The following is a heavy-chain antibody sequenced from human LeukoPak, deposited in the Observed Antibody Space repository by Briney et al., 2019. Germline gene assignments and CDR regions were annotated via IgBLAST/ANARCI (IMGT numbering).Heavy chain of an antibody. D-gene: IGHD3-22*01. V-gene: IGHV3-53*05. CDR2: IYSGGST. J-gene: IGHJ4*02. Sequence: GGSLRLSCAASGFTVSSNYMSWVGQAPGKGLEWVSVIYSGGSTYYADSVKGRFTISRDNSKNTLYLQMNSLRAEDTAVYYCARAGYYDSSGYSGYWGQGTLVTVSS. CDR3: ARAGYYDSSGYSGY. CDR1: GFTVSSNY.